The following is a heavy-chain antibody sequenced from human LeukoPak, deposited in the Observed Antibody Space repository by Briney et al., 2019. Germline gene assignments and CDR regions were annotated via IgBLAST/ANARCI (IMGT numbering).Heavy chain of an antibody. CDR1: GCTFSIYA. CDR3: ARDYCSGGSCYSRGHGMDV. V-gene: IGHV1-69*04. D-gene: IGHD2-15*01. CDR2: IIPILGIA. Sequence: SVKVSFKSSGCTFSIYAISLVRQAPGQGLEWMGRIIPILGIANYAQKFQGRVTITADKSTSTAYMELSSLRSEDTAVYYCARDYCSGGSCYSRGHGMDVWGQGTTVTVSS. J-gene: IGHJ6*02.